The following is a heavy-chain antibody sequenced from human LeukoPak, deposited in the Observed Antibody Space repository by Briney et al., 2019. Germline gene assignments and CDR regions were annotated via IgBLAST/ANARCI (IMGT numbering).Heavy chain of an antibody. J-gene: IGHJ4*02. CDR2: IIPIFGTA. V-gene: IGHV1-69*13. Sequence: SVKVSCKASGGTFSSYAISWVRQAPGQGLEWMGGIIPIFGTANYAQKFQGRVTITADESTSTAYMELSSLRSEDTAVYYCARSIVGEYYYDSSGYYYVSPFDYWGQGTLVTVSS. D-gene: IGHD3-22*01. CDR3: ARSIVGEYYYDSSGYYYVSPFDY. CDR1: GGTFSSYA.